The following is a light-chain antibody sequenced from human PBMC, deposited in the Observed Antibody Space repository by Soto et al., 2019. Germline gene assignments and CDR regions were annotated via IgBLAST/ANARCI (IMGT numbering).Light chain of an antibody. J-gene: IGKJ1*01. V-gene: IGKV1-5*03. CDR1: ENVNGH. Sequence: IQMTQSPNTLSASVGDSVAVTCRASENVNGHLAWYQQKPGKAPKLLIYEASILESGVPPRFSGSGFGTEFTLTINGLLPEDFVTYYCQQYNNWPSFGQGTKVDIK. CDR2: EAS. CDR3: QQYNNWPS.